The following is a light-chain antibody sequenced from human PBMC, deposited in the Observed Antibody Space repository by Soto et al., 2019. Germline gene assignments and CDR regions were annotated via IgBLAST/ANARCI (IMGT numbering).Light chain of an antibody. CDR3: QQRSNWPWT. J-gene: IGKJ1*01. CDR2: DAS. V-gene: IGKV3-11*01. CDR1: QSVSNY. Sequence: EIVLTQSPATLCLSPGERATLSCRASQSVSNYLAWYQQKPGQPPRLLIYDASNRATGIPARFSGSGSGTDFTLTISSLEPADFAVYYCQQRSNWPWTFGQGTKVDIK.